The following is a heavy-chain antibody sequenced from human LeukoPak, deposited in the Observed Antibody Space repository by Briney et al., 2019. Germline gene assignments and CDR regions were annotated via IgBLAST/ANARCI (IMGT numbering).Heavy chain of an antibody. V-gene: IGHV3-23*01. Sequence: GGSLRLSCAASGFTVSSYAMSWVRQAPGKGLEWVSAISGSGGSTYYADSVQGRFTISRDNSKNTLYLQMNSLRAEDTAVYYCAKDSGVGSGSYAYFDYWGQGTLVTVSS. D-gene: IGHD3-10*01. CDR1: GFTVSSYA. CDR3: AKDSGVGSGSYAYFDY. CDR2: ISGSGGST. J-gene: IGHJ4*02.